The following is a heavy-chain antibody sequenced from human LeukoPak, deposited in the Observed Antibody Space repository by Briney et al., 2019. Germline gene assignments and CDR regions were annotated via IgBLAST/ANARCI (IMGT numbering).Heavy chain of an antibody. CDR3: ARGAVGVDFDY. Sequence: ASVKVSCKASGYTFTGYYMHWVRQAPGQGLEWMGWINPNSGRTNYAQKFQGRVTMTRDTSISTAYMELSRLRSDDTAVYYCARGAVGVDFDYWGQGTLVTVSS. CDR2: INPNSGRT. J-gene: IGHJ4*02. V-gene: IGHV1-2*02. CDR1: GYTFTGYY. D-gene: IGHD1-26*01.